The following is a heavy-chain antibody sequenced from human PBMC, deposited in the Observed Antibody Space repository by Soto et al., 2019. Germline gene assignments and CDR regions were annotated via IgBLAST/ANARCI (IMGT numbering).Heavy chain of an antibody. CDR1: GFTFGSYG. V-gene: IGHV3-30*01. Sequence: GGSLRLSCAASGFTFGSYGLHWVRQAPGKGLQWVALISFDGSEKYYADSVKGRFTISRDNSKNILYLQMDSLRGDDTAVYYCARVSGSYHMDYWGPGTLVTVSS. D-gene: IGHD1-26*01. CDR2: ISFDGSEK. CDR3: ARVSGSYHMDY. J-gene: IGHJ4*02.